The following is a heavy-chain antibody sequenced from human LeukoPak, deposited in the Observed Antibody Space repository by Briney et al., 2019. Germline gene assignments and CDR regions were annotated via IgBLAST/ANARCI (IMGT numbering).Heavy chain of an antibody. J-gene: IGHJ6*03. D-gene: IGHD3-3*01. CDR2: IKQDGSEK. CDR1: GFTFSSYW. CDR3: VREAYDDFWSGSWRYYYYMDV. V-gene: IGHV3-7*01. Sequence: GGSLRLSCAASGFTFSSYWMSWVRQAPGKGLEWVANIKQDGSEKFYVDSVKGRLTISRDNAKNSLYLQMSSLRAEDTAVYYCVREAYDDFWSGSWRYYYYMDVWGKGITVTVSS.